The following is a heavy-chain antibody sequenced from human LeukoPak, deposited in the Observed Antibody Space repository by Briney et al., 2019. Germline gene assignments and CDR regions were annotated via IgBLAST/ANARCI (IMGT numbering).Heavy chain of an antibody. V-gene: IGHV4-59*01. CDR2: IYYSGST. J-gene: IGHJ4*02. CDR3: ARVVDTFGGVIYFDY. D-gene: IGHD3-16*01. Sequence: KSSETLSLTCTVSGGSISSYYWSWIRQPPGKGLEWIGYIYYSGSTNYNPSLKSRVTISVDTSKNQFSLKLSSVTAADTAVYYCARVVDTFGGVIYFDYWGQGTLVTVSS. CDR1: GGSISSYY.